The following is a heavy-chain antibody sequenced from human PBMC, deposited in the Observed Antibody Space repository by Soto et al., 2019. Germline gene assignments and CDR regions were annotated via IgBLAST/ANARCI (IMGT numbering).Heavy chain of an antibody. CDR1: GFTFSTYW. CDR3: VCGGNFFIY. CDR2: MDQDGSET. Sequence: EVQLVESGGGLVQPGGSLRLSCAASGFTFSTYWMTWVRQPPGKGREWVANMDQDGSETYYVDSVRGRFTVSRDNAKNSLYLQMNSLRVEDTAVYYCVCGGNFFIYWGQGTLVTVSP. D-gene: IGHD3-16*01. J-gene: IGHJ4*02. V-gene: IGHV3-7*01.